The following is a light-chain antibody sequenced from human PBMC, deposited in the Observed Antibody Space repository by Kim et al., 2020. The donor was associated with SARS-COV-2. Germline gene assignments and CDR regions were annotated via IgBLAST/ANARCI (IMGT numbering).Light chain of an antibody. J-gene: IGKJ4*01. CDR3: QQRINWPLT. Sequence: EIVLTQFPATLSLSPGERATLSCRASQSVGSSLAWYQHKPGQAPRLLIYDTSNGATGVPARFSGSGSGTDFTLTISTLEPEDFAVYYCQQRINWPLTFGGGTKVDIK. V-gene: IGKV3-11*01. CDR1: QSVGSS. CDR2: DTS.